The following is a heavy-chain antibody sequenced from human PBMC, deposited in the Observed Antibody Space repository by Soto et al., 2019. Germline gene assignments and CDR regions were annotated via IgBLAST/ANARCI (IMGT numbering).Heavy chain of an antibody. CDR3: ARVIAAAVDFDY. CDR1: GYTFTSYG. J-gene: IGHJ4*02. Sequence: QVQLVQSGAEVKKPGASVKVSCKASGYTFTSYGISWVRQAPGQRLEWMGWISAYNGNTNSAQKLEGRVTITTDTSTSTAYMELRSLRSDDTAVYYCARVIAAAVDFDYWGQGSLVTVSS. V-gene: IGHV1-18*01. D-gene: IGHD6-13*01. CDR2: ISAYNGNT.